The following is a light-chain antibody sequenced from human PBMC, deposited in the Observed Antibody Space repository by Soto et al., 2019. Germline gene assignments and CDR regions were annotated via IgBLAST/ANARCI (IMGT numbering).Light chain of an antibody. J-gene: IGKJ4*01. V-gene: IGKV3-15*01. CDR3: QQYYDYPPLI. CDR1: RNINRK. Sequence: EIVMTQSPATLSVSPGERATLSCRASRNINRKLAWYQQKPGQAPRLLISGASTRATGIPAWFSGSGSGTEFTLTISSLQSEDFAVYYCQQYYDYPPLIFGGGTKVEIK. CDR2: GAS.